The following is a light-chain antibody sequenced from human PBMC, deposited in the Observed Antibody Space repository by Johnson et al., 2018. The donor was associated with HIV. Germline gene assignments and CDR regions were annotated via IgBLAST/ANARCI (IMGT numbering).Light chain of an antibody. CDR3: GTWDSNLSAHV. V-gene: IGLV1-51*01. Sequence: QSVLTQPPSVSAAPGQKVTISCSGSSSNIGNNYVSWYQQLPGTAPKLLIYDNNKLPSGIPDRFSGSKSGTSATLGITGLQTGDEADYYCGTWDSNLSAHVFGTGTKVTVL. J-gene: IGLJ1*01. CDR2: DNN. CDR1: SSNIGNNY.